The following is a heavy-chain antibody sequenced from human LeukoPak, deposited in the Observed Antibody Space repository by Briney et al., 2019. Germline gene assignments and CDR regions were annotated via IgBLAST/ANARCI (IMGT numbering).Heavy chain of an antibody. J-gene: IGHJ5*02. CDR2: ISYDGSNK. CDR3: ARVYGDPNWFDP. Sequence: GGSLRLSCAASGFTFSSYAMHWVRQAPGKGLEWVAVISYDGSNKYYADSVKGRFTISRDNSKNTLYLQMNSLRAEDTAVYYCARVYGDPNWFDPWGQGTLVTVSS. D-gene: IGHD4-17*01. CDR1: GFTFSSYA. V-gene: IGHV3-30-3*01.